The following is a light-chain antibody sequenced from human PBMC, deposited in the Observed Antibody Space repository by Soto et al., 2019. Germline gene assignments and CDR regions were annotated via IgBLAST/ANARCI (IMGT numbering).Light chain of an antibody. J-gene: IGLJ2*01. Sequence: QSALTQPASVSGSPGQSITISCTGTSSDVGTYNLVSWHQQYPGKAPKLLIYEVSKRPSGVSNRFSGSKSGNTASLTISGLQAEDEADYYCCSYAVSTSDVVFGGGTKLTVL. V-gene: IGLV2-23*02. CDR1: SSDVGTYNL. CDR2: EVS. CDR3: CSYAVSTSDVV.